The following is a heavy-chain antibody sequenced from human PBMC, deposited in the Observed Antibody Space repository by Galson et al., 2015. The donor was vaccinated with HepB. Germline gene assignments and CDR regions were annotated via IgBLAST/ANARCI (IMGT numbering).Heavy chain of an antibody. Sequence: SLRLSCAASGFTFSSYAMSWVRQAPGKGLEWVSAISGSGGSTYYADSVKGRFTISRDNSKNTLYLQMNSLRAEDTAVYYCAKDDYYDSSGYAGYDYFDYWGQGTLVTVSS. CDR2: ISGSGGST. CDR3: AKDDYYDSSGYAGYDYFDY. CDR1: GFTFSSYA. D-gene: IGHD3-22*01. V-gene: IGHV3-23*01. J-gene: IGHJ4*02.